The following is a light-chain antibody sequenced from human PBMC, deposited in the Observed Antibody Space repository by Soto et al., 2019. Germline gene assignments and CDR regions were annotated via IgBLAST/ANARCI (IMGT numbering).Light chain of an antibody. CDR2: EVS. J-gene: IGLJ1*01. CDR3: SSKTSSSSPFV. Sequence: QSVLTQPPSASGFPGQSVTISCTGTSSDVGAYNYVSWYKHHPGQAPQLMIYEVSNRPSGVSNRFSGSKSGNTASLTISGLQADDEGDYYCSSKTSSSSPFVFGTGTKVTLL. V-gene: IGLV2-14*01. CDR1: SSDVGAYNY.